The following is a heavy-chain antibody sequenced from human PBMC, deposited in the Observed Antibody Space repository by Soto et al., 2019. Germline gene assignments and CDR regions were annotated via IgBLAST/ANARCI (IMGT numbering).Heavy chain of an antibody. V-gene: IGHV1-69*13. D-gene: IGHD2-8*01. Sequence: ASVKVSCKASGGTFSSYAISWVRQAPGQGLEWMGGIIPIFGTANYAQKFQGRVTITADESTSTAYMELSSLGSEDTAVYYCARDSQYTYCTNGVCYGMDVWGQGTTVTVSS. CDR1: GGTFSSYA. J-gene: IGHJ6*02. CDR2: IIPIFGTA. CDR3: ARDSQYTYCTNGVCYGMDV.